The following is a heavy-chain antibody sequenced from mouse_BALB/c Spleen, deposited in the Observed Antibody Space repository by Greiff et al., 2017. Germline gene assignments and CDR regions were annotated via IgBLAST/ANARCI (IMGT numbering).Heavy chain of an antibody. CDR2: ISYSGST. Sequence: QSGPGLVKPSQSLSLTCTVTGYSITSDYAWNWIRQFPGNKLEWMGYISYSGSTSYNPSLKSRISITRDTSKNQFFLQLNSVTTEDTATYYCARWGYDYFDYWGQGTTLTVSS. CDR1: GYSITSDYA. V-gene: IGHV3-2*02. D-gene: IGHD2-14*01. CDR3: ARWGYDYFDY. J-gene: IGHJ2*01.